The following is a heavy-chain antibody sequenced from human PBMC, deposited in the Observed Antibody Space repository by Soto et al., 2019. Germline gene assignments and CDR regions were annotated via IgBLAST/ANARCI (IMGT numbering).Heavy chain of an antibody. CDR3: GRVPADTSMIYWSDP. J-gene: IGHJ5*02. V-gene: IGHV4-61*01. D-gene: IGHD5-18*01. Sequence: PSETLSLTCTVSGDSVSSGNYYWTWIRQPPGKGLEWIGSIYFTGSTDYNPSLKSRLTMSMDTSRNLFSLRLDSVTAADTAVYYCGRVPADTSMIYWSDPWGQGTLVTVSS. CDR1: GDSVSSGNYY. CDR2: IYFTGST.